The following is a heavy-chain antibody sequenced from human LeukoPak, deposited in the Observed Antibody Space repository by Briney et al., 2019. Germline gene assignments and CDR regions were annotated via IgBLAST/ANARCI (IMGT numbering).Heavy chain of an antibody. D-gene: IGHD6-19*01. CDR1: GYTFTGYY. CDR3: ARFAVHRRLTVAGQFGLDY. CDR2: INPKSGGT. Sequence: GASVKVSCKASGYTFTGYYMHWVRQAPGQGLEWMGWINPKSGGTKYADKFQGRVTMTRDTSTSTVYMELSSLRSEDTAVYYCARFAVHRRLTVAGQFGLDYWGQGTLVTVSS. J-gene: IGHJ4*02. V-gene: IGHV1-2*02.